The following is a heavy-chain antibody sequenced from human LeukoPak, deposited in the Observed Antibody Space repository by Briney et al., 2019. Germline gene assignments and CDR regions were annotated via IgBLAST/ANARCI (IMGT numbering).Heavy chain of an antibody. J-gene: IGHJ5*02. Sequence: PGGSLRLSCAASGFTFSGYSMNWVRQAPGKGLEWVSYISSTSSTIYYADSVKGRFTISRDNAKNSLYLQMNSLRAEDTAVYYCARERTATTDWFDPWGQGTLVTVSS. V-gene: IGHV3-48*01. CDR2: ISSTSSTI. CDR3: ARERTATTDWFDP. CDR1: GFTFSGYS. D-gene: IGHD4-17*01.